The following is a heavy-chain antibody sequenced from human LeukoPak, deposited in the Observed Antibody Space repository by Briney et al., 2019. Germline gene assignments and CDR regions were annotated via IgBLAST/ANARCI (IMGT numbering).Heavy chain of an antibody. CDR1: GGSISSGGYY. CDR2: IYHSGST. Sequence: SETLSLTCTVSGGSISSGGYYWSWIRQPPGKGLEWIGYIYHSGSTYYNPSLKSRVTISVDRSKNQFSLKLSSVTAADTAVYYCARFPNEGYSLDYWGQGTLVTVSS. CDR3: ARFPNEGYSLDY. V-gene: IGHV4-30-2*01. D-gene: IGHD5-18*01. J-gene: IGHJ4*02.